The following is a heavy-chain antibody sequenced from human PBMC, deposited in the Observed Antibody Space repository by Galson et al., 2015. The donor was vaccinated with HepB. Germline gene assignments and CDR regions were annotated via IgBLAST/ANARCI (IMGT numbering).Heavy chain of an antibody. CDR2: ISAYSGDA. J-gene: IGHJ5*02. V-gene: IGHV1-18*01. D-gene: IGHD2-21*01. CDR1: GYTFSSYS. Sequence: VKVSCKASGYTFSSYSVTWVRQAPGQGLEWVGWISAYSGDANYAQKLQDRVTLTTDTSTNTAYMELRSLTSDDTAVYFCARGALVVTIGASQNNWFDPWGQGTLVTVSS. CDR3: ARGALVVTIGASQNNWFDP.